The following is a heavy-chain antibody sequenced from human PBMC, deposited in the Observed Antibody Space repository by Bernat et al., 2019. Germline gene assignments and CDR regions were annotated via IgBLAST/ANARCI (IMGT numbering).Heavy chain of an antibody. CDR1: GFTFSSYA. CDR2: ISYDGSNK. J-gene: IGHJ3*02. Sequence: QVQLVESGGGVVQPGRSLRLSCAASGFTFSSYAMHWVRQAPGKGLEWVAVISYDGSNKYYADSVKGRFTISRDNFKNTLYLQMNSLRAEDTAVYFCAKILERSTIWNAFDIWGQGTTVTVSS. V-gene: IGHV3-30-3*02. D-gene: IGHD5-24*01. CDR3: AKILERSTIWNAFDI.